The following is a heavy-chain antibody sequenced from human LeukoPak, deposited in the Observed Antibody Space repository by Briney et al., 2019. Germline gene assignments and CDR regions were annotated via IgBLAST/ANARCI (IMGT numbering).Heavy chain of an antibody. CDR3: AKPFGDYYYGMDV. CDR2: ISGSGGST. D-gene: IGHD3-10*01. V-gene: IGHV3-23*01. CDR1: GFTFSSYA. Sequence: PGGSLRLSCAASGFTFSSYAMSWVRQAPGKGLEWVSAISGSGGSTYYADSVKGRFTISRDNSKNTLYLQMNSLRDEGTAVYYCAKPFGDYYYGMDVWGQGTTVTVSS. J-gene: IGHJ6*02.